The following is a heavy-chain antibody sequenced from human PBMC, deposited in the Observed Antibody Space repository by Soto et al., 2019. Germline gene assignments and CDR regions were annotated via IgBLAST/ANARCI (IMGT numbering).Heavy chain of an antibody. V-gene: IGHV4-30-4*01. CDR1: GGSISSDDYY. CDR2: IYYTGRT. J-gene: IGHJ4*02. Sequence: SETLSLTCAVSGGSISSDDYYWRWIRQPPGKGLEWVGYIYYTGRTSYNPSLKSRLTISIDTSKNHFSLKLSSVSAADTAVYYCARDRSSSPDYFDCWGQGTLVT. CDR3: ARDRSSSPDYFDC. D-gene: IGHD6-6*01.